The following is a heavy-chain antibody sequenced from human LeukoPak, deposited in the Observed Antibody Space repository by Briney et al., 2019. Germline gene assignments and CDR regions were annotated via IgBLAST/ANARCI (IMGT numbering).Heavy chain of an antibody. CDR3: AREPYYGSGSSHFDP. V-gene: IGHV1-18*01. J-gene: IGHJ5*02. Sequence: ASVKVSCKASGYTFTSYGINWVRQAPGQGLEWMGWISAYNGNTNYAQRLQGRVTMTTDTSTSTAYMELRSLRSDDTAVYYCAREPYYGSGSSHFDPWGQGTLVTVSS. CDR2: ISAYNGNT. D-gene: IGHD3-10*01. CDR1: GYTFTSYG.